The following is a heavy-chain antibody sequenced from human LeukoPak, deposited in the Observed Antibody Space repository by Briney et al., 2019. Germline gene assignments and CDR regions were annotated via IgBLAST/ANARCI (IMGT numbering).Heavy chain of an antibody. Sequence: ASVKVSCKASGYTFTGYYMHWVRQAPGQGLEWMGWINPNSGGTNYAQKFQGRVSMTRDTSITTTYMELNNLRSDDTAVYYCARDDGSNGLNAFDVWGQGTMVTVSS. CDR1: GYTFTGYY. V-gene: IGHV1-2*02. J-gene: IGHJ3*01. D-gene: IGHD4-11*01. CDR2: INPNSGGT. CDR3: ARDDGSNGLNAFDV.